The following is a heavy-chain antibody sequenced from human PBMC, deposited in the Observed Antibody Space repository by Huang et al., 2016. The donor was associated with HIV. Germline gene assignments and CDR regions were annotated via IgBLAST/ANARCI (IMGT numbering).Heavy chain of an antibody. Sequence: QVQLVESGGGLVKPGGSLRLSCAASGFTFSDYYMGWIRPAPGKGVEGVSRISSSGSTIYDADSVKGRFTISRDNAKNSLYLQMNSLRAEDTAVYYCARGGGYYDILSDYWGQGTLVTVSS. CDR3: ARGGGYYDILSDY. V-gene: IGHV3-11*04. D-gene: IGHD3-9*01. CDR2: ISSSGSTI. CDR1: GFTFSDYY. J-gene: IGHJ4*02.